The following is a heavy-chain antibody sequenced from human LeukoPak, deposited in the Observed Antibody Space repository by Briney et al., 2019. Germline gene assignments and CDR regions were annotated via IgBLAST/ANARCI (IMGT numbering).Heavy chain of an antibody. CDR1: GGSSIHSHYS. J-gene: IGHJ4*02. V-gene: IGHV4-39*01. D-gene: IGHD3-22*01. CDR3: TRRHPPSHDSRGSCDS. CDR2: IYYSGST. Sequence: PSETLSLTCPRAGGSSIHSHYSGGWIRQPPGKGLAWIGSIYYSGSTYYNPSLKSRVTISVDTSKNQFSLKLSSVTAADTAVYYSTRRHPPSHDSRGSCDSRGQESLATVSS.